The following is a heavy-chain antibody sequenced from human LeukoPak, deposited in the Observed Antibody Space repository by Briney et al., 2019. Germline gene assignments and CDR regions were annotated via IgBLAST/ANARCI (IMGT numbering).Heavy chain of an antibody. V-gene: IGHV3-21*01. Sequence: GGSLRLSCAASGFTFSSHTMNWVRQAPGKGLEWVSSISSSSTDICHADSVKGRFTISRDNAKNSLYLQMNSLRAEDTAVYYCARDDCSSASCYRIDYWGQGTLVTVSS. CDR2: ISSSSTDI. CDR1: GFTFSSHT. J-gene: IGHJ4*02. D-gene: IGHD2-2*01. CDR3: ARDDCSSASCYRIDY.